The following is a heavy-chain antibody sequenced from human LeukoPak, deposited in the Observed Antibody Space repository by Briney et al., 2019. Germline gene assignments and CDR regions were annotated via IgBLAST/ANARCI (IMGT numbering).Heavy chain of an antibody. D-gene: IGHD1-1*01. CDR1: GFTFDSHA. V-gene: IGHV3-23*01. J-gene: IGHJ4*02. CDR3: AREGLERIFHFDY. Sequence: GGSLRLSCAASGFTFDSHAMAWVRQAPGAELEWVSGITGNGFETFYADPVRGRFTISRDNSKNTLYLQMNSLRAEDTALYYCAREGLERIFHFDYWGQGTLVTVSS. CDR2: ITGNGFET.